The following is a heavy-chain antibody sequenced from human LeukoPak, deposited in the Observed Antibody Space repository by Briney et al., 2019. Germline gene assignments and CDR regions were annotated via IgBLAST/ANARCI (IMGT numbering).Heavy chain of an antibody. J-gene: IGHJ4*02. CDR1: GDSISSSSCY. V-gene: IGHV4-39*01. Sequence: SETLSLTCTVSGDSISSSSCYWGWIRQPPGKGLKWIGTFYYSGSTYYNPSLKSRVTISVDTSKNQFSLKLSSVTAADTAVYYCTRAYWIGFHFDSWGQGILVSVSS. D-gene: IGHD3-3*01. CDR2: FYYSGST. CDR3: TRAYWIGFHFDS.